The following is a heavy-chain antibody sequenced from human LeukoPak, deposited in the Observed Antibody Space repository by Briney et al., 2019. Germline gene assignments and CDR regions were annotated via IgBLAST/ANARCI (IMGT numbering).Heavy chain of an antibody. Sequence: PGGSLRLSCAASGFTFSSYAMHWVRQAPGKGLEWVAVISYDGSNKYYADSVKGRFTISRDNSKNTLYLQMNSLRAEDTAVYYCARERYFDWLSYFDYWGQGTLVTVSS. J-gene: IGHJ4*02. D-gene: IGHD3-9*01. V-gene: IGHV3-30*14. CDR1: GFTFSSYA. CDR2: ISYDGSNK. CDR3: ARERYFDWLSYFDY.